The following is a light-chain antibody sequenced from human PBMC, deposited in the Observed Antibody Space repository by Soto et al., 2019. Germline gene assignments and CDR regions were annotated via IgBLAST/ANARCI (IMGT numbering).Light chain of an antibody. Sequence: EIVLTQSPATLSLSPGERATLSCRASQSVSSSLAWYQQKPGQAPRLLIYGASNGAAGIPARFSGTGSGTDFTLTISSLEPEDFAVYYCQQRSNWPFTFGQGTRLEIK. CDR3: QQRSNWPFT. CDR1: QSVSSS. V-gene: IGKV3-11*01. J-gene: IGKJ5*01. CDR2: GAS.